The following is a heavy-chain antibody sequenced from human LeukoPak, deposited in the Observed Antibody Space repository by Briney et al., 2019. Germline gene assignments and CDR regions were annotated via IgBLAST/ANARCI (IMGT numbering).Heavy chain of an antibody. Sequence: PGGSLRLSCAASGFTFSSYTMHWVRQAPGKGLEYVSAISGNGGDTYYANSVKGRFTISRDNSKNTLYLQMGSLRPEDMPVYYFAREFHGYSYGSFDYWGQGALVTASS. CDR3: AREFHGYSYGSFDY. CDR2: ISGNGGDT. D-gene: IGHD5-18*01. CDR1: GFTFSSYT. J-gene: IGHJ4*02. V-gene: IGHV3-64*01.